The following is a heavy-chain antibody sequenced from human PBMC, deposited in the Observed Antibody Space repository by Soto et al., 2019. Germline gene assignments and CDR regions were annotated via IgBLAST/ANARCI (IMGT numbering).Heavy chain of an antibody. Sequence: QVQLQESGPGLVKPSQTLSLTCTVSGGSISSGGYYWSWIRQHPGKVLEWIGYIYYSGSTYYNPSLKSRVTISVDTSKNQFSLKLSSVTAADTAVYYCAREPVPAAASFYYYYGIAVWCQGTTVTVSS. CDR1: GGSISSGGYY. J-gene: IGHJ6*02. V-gene: IGHV4-31*03. D-gene: IGHD2-2*01. CDR2: IYYSGST. CDR3: AREPVPAAASFYYYYGIAV.